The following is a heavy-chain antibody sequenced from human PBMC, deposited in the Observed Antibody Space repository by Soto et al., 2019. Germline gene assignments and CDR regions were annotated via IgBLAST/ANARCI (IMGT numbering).Heavy chain of an antibody. CDR3: ARDPGIAVVGRGTSFEP. D-gene: IGHD6-19*01. Sequence: QVQLVQSGAEVKKPGSSVKVSCKASGDTFRNYAFTWVRQAPGQGLEWMGTIIPLFSTRYAQKFQGRVTMTADESTSTVYMDLSSLKSDDTAVYYGARDPGIAVVGRGTSFEPWGQGTLVTVSS. CDR1: GDTFRNYA. CDR2: IIPLFST. V-gene: IGHV1-69*18. J-gene: IGHJ5*02.